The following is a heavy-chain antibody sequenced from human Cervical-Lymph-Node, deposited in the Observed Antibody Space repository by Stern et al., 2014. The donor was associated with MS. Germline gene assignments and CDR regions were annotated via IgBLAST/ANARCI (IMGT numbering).Heavy chain of an antibody. CDR3: ARGARTAIVGASPPDY. J-gene: IGHJ4*02. CDR2: MNPKSDNT. CDR1: GYTFISYD. V-gene: IGHV1-8*01. D-gene: IGHD1-26*01. Sequence: VQLLESGAEVKKPGASVKVSCKASGYTFISYDINWVRQATGQGLEWMGWMNPKSDNTGYAQKFQGRVTMTRNTSISTAYMDLSSLISEDTAVYYCARGARTAIVGASPPDYWGQGTLVTISS.